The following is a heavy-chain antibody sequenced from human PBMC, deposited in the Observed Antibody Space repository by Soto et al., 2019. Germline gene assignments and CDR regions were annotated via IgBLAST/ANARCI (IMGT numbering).Heavy chain of an antibody. CDR2: ISSSGSTI. CDR3: ARDGLVVVAASFYYYYGMDV. V-gene: IGHV3-11*01. J-gene: IGHJ6*02. Sequence: GSLRLSCAASGFTFSDYYMSWIRQAPGKGLEWVSYISSSGSTIYYADSVKGRFTISRDNAKNSLYLQMNSLRSEDTAVYYCARDGLVVVAASFYYYYGMDVWGQGTTVTVSS. D-gene: IGHD2-15*01. CDR1: GFTFSDYY.